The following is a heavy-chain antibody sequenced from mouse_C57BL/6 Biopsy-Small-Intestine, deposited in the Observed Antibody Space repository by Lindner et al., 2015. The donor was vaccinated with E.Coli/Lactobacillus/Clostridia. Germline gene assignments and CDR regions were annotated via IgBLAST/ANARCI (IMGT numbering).Heavy chain of an antibody. CDR3: TTGLEGAY. CDR2: IDPENGDT. J-gene: IGHJ3*01. V-gene: IGHV14-4*01. Sequence: EVQLQESGAELVRPGASVKLSCTASGFNIKDDYMHWVKRRPEQGLEWIGWIDPENGDTEYASKFQGKATITADTSSNTAYLQISSLTSEDTAVYYCTTGLEGAYWGQGTLVTVSA. CDR1: GFNIKDDY. D-gene: IGHD2-2*01.